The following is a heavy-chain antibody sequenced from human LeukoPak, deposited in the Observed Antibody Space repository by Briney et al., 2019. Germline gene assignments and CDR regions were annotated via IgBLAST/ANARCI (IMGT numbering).Heavy chain of an antibody. CDR2: IYPGDSDT. V-gene: IGHV5-51*01. CDR3: ARYWDSGTYCDY. D-gene: IGHD1-26*01. J-gene: IGHJ4*02. CDR1: GYRFSSYW. Sequence: PGESLKISCKGSGYRFSSYWIDWVRQMPGKGLEWMGIIYPGDSDTRYSPSFQGQVTISADNSISTAYLQWSSLKASDTAMYYCARYWDSGTYCDYWGQGTLVTVSS.